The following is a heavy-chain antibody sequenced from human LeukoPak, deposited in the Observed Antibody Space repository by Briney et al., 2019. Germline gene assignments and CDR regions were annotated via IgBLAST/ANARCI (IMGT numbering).Heavy chain of an antibody. CDR1: GFTFSSYS. J-gene: IGHJ4*02. Sequence: PGGSLRLSCAASGFTFSSYSMNWVRQAPGKGLEWVSYISSSSSTIYYADSVKGRFTISRDNAKNSLYLQMNSLRAEDTAVYYCARAPVQLERHPSSFDYWGEGTLVTASS. CDR2: ISSSSSTI. V-gene: IGHV3-48*01. D-gene: IGHD1-1*01. CDR3: ARAPVQLERHPSSFDY.